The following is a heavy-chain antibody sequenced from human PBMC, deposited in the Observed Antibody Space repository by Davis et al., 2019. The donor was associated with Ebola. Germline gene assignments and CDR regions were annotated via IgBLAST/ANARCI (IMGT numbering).Heavy chain of an antibody. CDR1: GFTFSSYA. CDR2: ISGSGDST. J-gene: IGHJ4*02. D-gene: IGHD6-19*01. V-gene: IGHV3-23*01. Sequence: GVSLRLSCAASGFTFSSYAMSWVRQAPGKGLEWVSGISGSGDSTYYADSVRGRFTVSRDKSKNTLYLQMNSLRAEDTAVYYCAKLFGSSAWYYFDYWGQGTLVAVSS. CDR3: AKLFGSSAWYYFDY.